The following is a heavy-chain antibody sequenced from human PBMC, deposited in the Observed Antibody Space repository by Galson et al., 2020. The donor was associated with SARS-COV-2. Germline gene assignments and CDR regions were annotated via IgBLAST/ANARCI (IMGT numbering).Heavy chain of an antibody. V-gene: IGHV3-23*01. Sequence: AESLKISCAASGFTFSSYAMSWVRQAPGKGLEWVSAISGSGGSTYYADSVKGRFTISRDNSKNTLYLQMNSLRAEDTAVYYCAKSTLKLLFASDAFDIWGQGTMVTVSS. CDR2: ISGSGGST. CDR1: GFTFSSYA. CDR3: AKSTLKLLFASDAFDI. D-gene: IGHD2-2*01. J-gene: IGHJ3*02.